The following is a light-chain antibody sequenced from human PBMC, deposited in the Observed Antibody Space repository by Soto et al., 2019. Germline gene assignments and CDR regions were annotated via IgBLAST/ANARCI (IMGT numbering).Light chain of an antibody. J-gene: IGKJ5*01. V-gene: IGKV3-11*01. CDR2: DAS. CDR1: QSVSSY. CDR3: QQRSNWPPIT. Sequence: EIVLTQSPATLSLSPGERATLSCRASQSVSSYLAWYQQKPGQAPRLLIYDASNRATGIPARFSGSGSGTDFTLTISSLEPEEFEVDYCQQRSNWPPITFGQGTRLEIK.